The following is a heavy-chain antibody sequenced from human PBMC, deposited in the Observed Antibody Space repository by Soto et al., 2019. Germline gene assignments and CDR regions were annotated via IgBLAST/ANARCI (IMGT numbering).Heavy chain of an antibody. J-gene: IGHJ5*02. CDR3: ARSRIYGNNWFDP. Sequence: ASVKVSCKASGYTFTSYAMHWVRQAPGQRLEWMGWINAGNGSTKYSQKFQGRVTITRDTSASTAYMELSSLRSEDTAVYYCARSRIYGNNWFDPWGQGTLVTVSS. CDR2: INAGNGST. V-gene: IGHV1-3*01. CDR1: GYTFTSYA. D-gene: IGHD4-17*01.